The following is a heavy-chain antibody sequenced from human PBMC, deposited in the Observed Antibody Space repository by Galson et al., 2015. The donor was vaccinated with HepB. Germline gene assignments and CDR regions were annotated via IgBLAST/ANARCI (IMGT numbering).Heavy chain of an antibody. CDR1: GGSINIGNW. CDR3: ARKPEGGRLGSP. CDR2: ISHIGDT. V-gene: IGHV4-4*02. D-gene: IGHD1-26*01. J-gene: IGHJ5*02. Sequence: SETLSLTCAVSGGSINIGNWWTWVRQPPGKGLEWIGEISHIGDTNYNPSLKSRVVISVDKSKNHFSLNLSSVTAADTAVYYCARKPEGGRLGSPWGQGTLVTVSS.